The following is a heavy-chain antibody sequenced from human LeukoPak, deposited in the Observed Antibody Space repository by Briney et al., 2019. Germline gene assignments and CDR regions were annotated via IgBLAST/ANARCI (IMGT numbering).Heavy chain of an antibody. CDR3: ARDRSSSLIGIDAFDI. J-gene: IGHJ3*02. V-gene: IGHV3-21*01. D-gene: IGHD6-13*01. CDR2: ISSSSSYI. CDR1: GFTFSSYS. Sequence: GGSLRLSCAASGFTFSSYSMNWVRQAPGKGLEWVSSISSSSSYIYYADSVKGRFTISRDNAKNSLYLQMDSLRAEDTAVYYCARDRSSSLIGIDAFDIWGQGTMVTVSS.